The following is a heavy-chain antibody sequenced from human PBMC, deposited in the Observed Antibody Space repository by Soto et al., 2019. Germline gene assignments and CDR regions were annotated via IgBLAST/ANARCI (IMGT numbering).Heavy chain of an antibody. D-gene: IGHD1-26*01. CDR3: ARDGRHDHVSHYYYYCGMDV. CDR2: ISAYNGNT. J-gene: IGHJ6*02. CDR1: GYTFTSYG. V-gene: IGHV1-18*01. Sequence: QVQLVQSGAEVKKPGASVKGSCKASGYTFTSYGISWVRQAPGQGLEWMGWISAYNGNTDYAQKLQGRVTMTTDTPTSTAYMVLRSLRADDTAVYYCARDGRHDHVSHYYYYCGMDVWGQGTTVTVSS.